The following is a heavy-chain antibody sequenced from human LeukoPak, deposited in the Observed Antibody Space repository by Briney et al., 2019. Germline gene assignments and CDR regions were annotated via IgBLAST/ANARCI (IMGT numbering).Heavy chain of an antibody. CDR3: AGYATTVTTNDY. D-gene: IGHD4-17*01. CDR1: GGSISSSSDY. Sequence: SETLSLTCTVSGGSISSSSDYWGWIRQPPGGELEWIGTIYYSGSTYYNPSLKSRVTISVDTSKNQFSLRLSSVTAADTAVYYCAGYATTVTTNDYWGQGTLVTVSS. J-gene: IGHJ4*02. CDR2: IYYSGST. V-gene: IGHV4-39*01.